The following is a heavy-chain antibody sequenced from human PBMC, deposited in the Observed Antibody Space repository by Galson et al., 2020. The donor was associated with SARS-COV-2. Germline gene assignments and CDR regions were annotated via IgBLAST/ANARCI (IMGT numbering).Heavy chain of an antibody. V-gene: IGHV3-30*18. J-gene: IGHJ4*02. CDR1: GFTFSKYG. D-gene: IGHD2-2*01. CDR3: AKESEEEVVPAAIGS. CDR2: LSFEGRNG. Sequence: GGSLRLPCAASGFTFSKYGILWVRQRPGKGLYWVAVLSFEGRNGYYADSVKGRFTISRDNSKNTLYLQMNSLSAEDTGVYYCAKESEEEVVPAAIGSWGQGTLVTVSA.